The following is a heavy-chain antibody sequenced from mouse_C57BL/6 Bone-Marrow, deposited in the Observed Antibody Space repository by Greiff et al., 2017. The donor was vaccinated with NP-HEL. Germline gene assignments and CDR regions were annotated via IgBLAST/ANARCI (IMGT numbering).Heavy chain of an antibody. J-gene: IGHJ4*01. CDR2: IDPNSGGT. CDR1: GYTFTSYW. V-gene: IGHV1-72*01. D-gene: IGHD1-1*01. Sequence: VQLQQSGAELVKPGASVKLSCKASGYTFTSYWMHWVKQRPGRGLEWIGRIDPNSGGTKYNEKFKSKATLTVDKPSSTAYMQLSSLTSEDSAVYYCASRYGSSFYYAMDYWGQGTSVTVSS. CDR3: ASRYGSSFYYAMDY.